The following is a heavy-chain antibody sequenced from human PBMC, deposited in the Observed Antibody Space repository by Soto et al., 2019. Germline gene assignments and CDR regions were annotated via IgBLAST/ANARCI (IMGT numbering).Heavy chain of an antibody. Sequence: QVQLVQSGAEVREPGASVKVSCKASGYTFTSYYIDWVRQAPGQGLEWMGIINPSGGSTSYAQKFPGRVTMTRDTSTSTVYMELSSLRSEDTALYYCTRVCSGGSCYDDAFDIWGQGTMVTVSS. CDR1: GYTFTSYY. V-gene: IGHV1-46*03. CDR3: TRVCSGGSCYDDAFDI. CDR2: INPSGGST. D-gene: IGHD2-15*01. J-gene: IGHJ3*02.